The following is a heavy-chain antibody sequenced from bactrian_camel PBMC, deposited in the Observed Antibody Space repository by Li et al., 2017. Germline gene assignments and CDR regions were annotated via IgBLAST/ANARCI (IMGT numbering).Heavy chain of an antibody. Sequence: VQLVESGGGSVQAGGSLRLSCTASGFIFSAHAVSWVRQAPGKGLEWVSAIDASGGGTYYADSVKGRFTVSRDNTKNTLALQLNDLQTEDTAVYYCTKGVGTWFTEYAHWGQGTQVTVS. CDR2: IDASGGGT. CDR1: GFIFSAHA. D-gene: IGHD6*01. V-gene: IGHV3S31*01. J-gene: IGHJ4*01. CDR3: TKGVGTWFTEYAH.